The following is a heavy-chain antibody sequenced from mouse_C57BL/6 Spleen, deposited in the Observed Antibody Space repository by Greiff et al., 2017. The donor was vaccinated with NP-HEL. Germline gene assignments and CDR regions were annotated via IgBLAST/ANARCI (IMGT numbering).Heavy chain of an antibody. J-gene: IGHJ2*01. CDR3: TRDKGYGSRVFDY. CDR2: ISSGGDYI. CDR1: GFTFSSYA. V-gene: IGHV5-9-1*02. Sequence: EVQRVESGEGLVKPGGSLKLSCAASGFTFSSYAMSWVRQTPEKRLEWVAYISSGGDYIYYADTVKGRFTISRDNARNTLYLQMSSLKSEDTAMYYCTRDKGYGSRVFDYWGQGTTLTVSS. D-gene: IGHD1-1*01.